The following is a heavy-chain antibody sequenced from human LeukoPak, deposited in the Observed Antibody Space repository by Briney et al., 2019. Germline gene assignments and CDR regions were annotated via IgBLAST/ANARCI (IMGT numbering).Heavy chain of an antibody. J-gene: IGHJ4*02. Sequence: GGSLRLSCAASGFTVSTYYMTWVRQAPGKGLECVSVIYSGGSKYYADSVKGRFTVSRDNSKNTLYLQMNSLRAEDTAMYYCARGLGYCTSTTCLLPFDYWGQGSLVSVSS. CDR1: GFTVSTYY. CDR3: ARGLGYCTSTTCLLPFDY. CDR2: IYSGGSK. D-gene: IGHD2-2*01. V-gene: IGHV3-53*01.